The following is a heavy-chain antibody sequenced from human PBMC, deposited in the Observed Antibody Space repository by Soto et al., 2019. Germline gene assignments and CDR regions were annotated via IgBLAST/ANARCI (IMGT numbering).Heavy chain of an antibody. Sequence: SETLSLTCTVSGGSISSSSYYWGWIRQPPGKGLEWIGSIYYSGSTYYNPSLESRVTISVDTSKNQFSLKLSSVTAADTAVYYCARPREMRGYCSGGSCYGMDVWGQGTTVTVSS. CDR3: ARPREMRGYCSGGSCYGMDV. J-gene: IGHJ6*02. CDR1: GGSISSSSYY. D-gene: IGHD2-15*01. V-gene: IGHV4-39*01. CDR2: IYYSGST.